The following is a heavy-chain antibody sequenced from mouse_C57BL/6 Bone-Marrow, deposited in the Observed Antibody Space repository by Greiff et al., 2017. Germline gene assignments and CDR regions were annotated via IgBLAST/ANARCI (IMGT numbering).Heavy chain of an antibody. CDR2: IYPGSGST. Sequence: QVQLQQPGAELVKPGASVKMSCKASGYTFTSYWLTWVKQRPGQGLEWIGDIYPGSGSTNYNEKFKSKATLTVDTSSSTAYMQLSSLTSEDSAVYYCARGPLAYYAMDYWGQGTSVTVSS. J-gene: IGHJ4*01. V-gene: IGHV1-55*01. CDR1: GYTFTSYW. CDR3: ARGPLAYYAMDY.